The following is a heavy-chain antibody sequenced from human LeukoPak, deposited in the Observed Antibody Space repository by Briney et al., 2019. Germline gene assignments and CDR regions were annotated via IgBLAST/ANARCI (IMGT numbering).Heavy chain of an antibody. CDR2: VNPNSDDT. Sequence: ASXKVSCKASGYTFTSYDINWVRQATGQGLEWMGWVNPNSDDTGYAQKFQGGVTMTRNTSISTAYMELSSLRSEDTAIYYCARDFYGVYVFDYWGQGTLVTVSS. J-gene: IGHJ4*02. CDR3: ARDFYGVYVFDY. D-gene: IGHD4-17*01. CDR1: GYTFTSYD. V-gene: IGHV1-8*01.